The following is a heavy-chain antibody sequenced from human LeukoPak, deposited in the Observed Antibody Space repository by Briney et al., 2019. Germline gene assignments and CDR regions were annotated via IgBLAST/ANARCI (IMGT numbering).Heavy chain of an antibody. D-gene: IGHD3-10*01. J-gene: IGHJ5*02. V-gene: IGHV5-51*01. CDR2: IYPGDSDT. CDR1: GYSFTSYW. Sequence: GESLKISCKGSGYSFTSYWIGWVRQMPGKGLEWMGIIYPGDSDTRYSPSFQGQVTISADKSISTAYLQWSSLKASDTAMYYCARQATAELTMVRGVIITNWFDPWGQGTLVTVSS. CDR3: ARQATAELTMVRGVIITNWFDP.